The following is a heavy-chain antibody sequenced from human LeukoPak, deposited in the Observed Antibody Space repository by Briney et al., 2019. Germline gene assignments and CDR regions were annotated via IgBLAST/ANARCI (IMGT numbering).Heavy chain of an antibody. Sequence: ASVKVSCKASGGTFSSYAISWVRQAPGQGLEWMGGIIPIFGTANYAQKFQGRVTITADESTSTAYMELSSLRSEDTAVYYCARDRDYVWGSYRYLVYWGQGTLVTVSS. D-gene: IGHD3-16*02. CDR1: GGTFSSYA. J-gene: IGHJ4*02. CDR2: IIPIFGTA. CDR3: ARDRDYVWGSYRYLVY. V-gene: IGHV1-69*13.